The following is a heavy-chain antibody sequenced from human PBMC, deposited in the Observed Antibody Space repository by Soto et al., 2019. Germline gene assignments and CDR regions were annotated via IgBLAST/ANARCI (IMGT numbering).Heavy chain of an antibody. CDR1: GGSFSGYY. Sequence: PSETLSLTCAVYGGSFSGYYWSWIRQPPGKGLEWIGEINHSGSTNYNPSLKSRVTISVDTSKNQFSLKLSSVTAADTAVYYCARVHYDFWSGYYKGYYYYYGMDVWGQGTKVT. CDR2: INHSGST. J-gene: IGHJ6*02. D-gene: IGHD3-3*01. CDR3: ARVHYDFWSGYYKGYYYYYGMDV. V-gene: IGHV4-34*01.